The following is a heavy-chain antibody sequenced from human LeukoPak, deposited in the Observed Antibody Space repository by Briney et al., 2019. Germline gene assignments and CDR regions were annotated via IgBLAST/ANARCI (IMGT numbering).Heavy chain of an antibody. CDR2: ISSSGSTI. CDR3: ARERDIAAAGTSGMDV. V-gene: IGHV3-11*01. Sequence: PGGSLRLSCAASGFTFSDYYMSWIRQAPGKGLEWVSYISSSGSTIYYADSVKGRFTISRDNSKNTVYLQMNSLRAEDTAVYYCARERDIAAAGTSGMDVWGQGTTVTVSS. CDR1: GFTFSDYY. D-gene: IGHD6-13*01. J-gene: IGHJ6*02.